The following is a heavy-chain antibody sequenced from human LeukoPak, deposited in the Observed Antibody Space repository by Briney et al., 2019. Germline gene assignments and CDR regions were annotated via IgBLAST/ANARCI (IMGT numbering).Heavy chain of an antibody. V-gene: IGHV1-18*01. CDR2: ISAYNDNT. CDR1: GYTFTSYG. CDR3: ARVTYYDFWSGYSPRNDAFDI. D-gene: IGHD3-3*01. Sequence: ASVKVSCKASGYTFTSYGISWVRQAPGQGLEWMGWISAYNDNTNYAQKLQGRVTMTTDTSTSTAYMELRSLRSDDTAVYYCARVTYYDFWSGYSPRNDAFDIWGQGTMVTVSS. J-gene: IGHJ3*02.